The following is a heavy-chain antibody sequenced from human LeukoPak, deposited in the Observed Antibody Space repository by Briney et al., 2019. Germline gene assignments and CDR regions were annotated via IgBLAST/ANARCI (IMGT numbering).Heavy chain of an antibody. Sequence: GGSLRLSCAASGFTLDSHGMDWVRQAPGKGLEWVAVISYGGSNKYYADSVKGRFTISRDNSKNTLYLQMDSLRAEDTAVYYCARDYDIFTGYSNGYYFDYWGQGTLVPVSS. D-gene: IGHD3-9*01. CDR3: ARDYDIFTGYSNGYYFDY. CDR1: GFTLDSHG. CDR2: ISYGGSNK. J-gene: IGHJ4*02. V-gene: IGHV3-30*03.